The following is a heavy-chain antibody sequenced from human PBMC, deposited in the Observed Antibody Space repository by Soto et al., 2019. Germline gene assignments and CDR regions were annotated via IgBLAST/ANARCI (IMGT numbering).Heavy chain of an antibody. J-gene: IGHJ5*02. Sequence: PGESLKISCKGSGYSFTSYWIGWVRQMPGKGLEWMGIIYPGDSDTRYSPSFQGQVSISVDKSISTAYLQWSSLKASDTAIYYCERLGGDRVENWFDPWGQGTLVNVSS. CDR3: ERLGGDRVENWFDP. CDR1: GYSFTSYW. V-gene: IGHV5-51*01. D-gene: IGHD2-21*02. CDR2: IYPGDSDT.